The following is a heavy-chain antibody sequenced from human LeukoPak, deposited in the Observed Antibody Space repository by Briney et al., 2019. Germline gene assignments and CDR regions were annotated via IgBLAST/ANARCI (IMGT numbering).Heavy chain of an antibody. D-gene: IGHD6-13*01. Sequence: ASVTVSCKASGYTFTGYYMHWVRQAPGQGLEWMGWINPNSGGTNYAQKFQGRVTMTRDTSISTAYMELSRLRSDDTAVYYCATLKAAAGTGWFDPWGQGTLVTVSS. CDR2: INPNSGGT. CDR3: ATLKAAAGTGWFDP. J-gene: IGHJ5*02. CDR1: GYTFTGYY. V-gene: IGHV1-2*02.